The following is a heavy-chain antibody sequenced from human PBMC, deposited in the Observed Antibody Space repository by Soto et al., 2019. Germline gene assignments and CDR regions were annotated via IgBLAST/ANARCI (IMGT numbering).Heavy chain of an antibody. J-gene: IGHJ4*02. Sequence: SETLSLTCTVSGGSVSAGSYQWSWIRQPPGKGLEWIGYIYYSGSTNYNPSLKSRVTMSVDTSKDQFSLKLSSVTAADTAVYYCARGGDYYGSGSYPVTIDYWGQGTLVTVSS. CDR3: ARGGDYYGSGSYPVTIDY. CDR2: IYYSGST. D-gene: IGHD3-10*01. CDR1: GGSVSAGSYQ. V-gene: IGHV4-61*01.